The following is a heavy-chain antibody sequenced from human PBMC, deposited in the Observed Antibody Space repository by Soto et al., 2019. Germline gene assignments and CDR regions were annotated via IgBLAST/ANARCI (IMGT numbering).Heavy chain of an antibody. D-gene: IGHD4-17*01. CDR1: GYRFTSYC. Sequence: PGESLQNSCKGSGYRFTSYCIGWVRQMPGKGLEWMGIIYPGDSDTRYSPSFQGQVTISADKSISTAHLQWSSLKASDTAMYYCARQTTSRSPFDYWGQGTLVTVSS. CDR2: IYPGDSDT. V-gene: IGHV5-51*01. J-gene: IGHJ4*02. CDR3: ARQTTSRSPFDY.